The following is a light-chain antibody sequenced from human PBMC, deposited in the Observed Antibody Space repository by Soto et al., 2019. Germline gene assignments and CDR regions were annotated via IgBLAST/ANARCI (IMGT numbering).Light chain of an antibody. CDR3: QQRNSWPPTFT. V-gene: IGKV3-11*01. CDR1: QSVSSN. J-gene: IGKJ5*01. CDR2: DTS. Sequence: EIVITQSPGTLSVTPGERAPLSCRASQSVSSNLAWYQQKPGQAPRLLIYDTSIRATGIPARFSGSGSGTDFTLTISSLEPEDFAVYYCQQRNSWPPTFTFAQGARLEI.